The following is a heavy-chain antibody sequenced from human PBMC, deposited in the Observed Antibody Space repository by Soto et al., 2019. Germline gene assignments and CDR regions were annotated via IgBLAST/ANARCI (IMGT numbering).Heavy chain of an antibody. V-gene: IGHV3-23*01. CDR2: ISGGGGTI. Sequence: PVGSLRLSCAASGFTFGSYSMSWVRQAPGKGLEWVAFISGGGGTIYYAESVKGRFTISRDNSKSTVYLEMNSLRADDTAIYYCAKRTREITIFDYWGQGTLVTVSS. D-gene: IGHD3-3*01. CDR3: AKRTREITIFDY. CDR1: GFTFGSYS. J-gene: IGHJ4*02.